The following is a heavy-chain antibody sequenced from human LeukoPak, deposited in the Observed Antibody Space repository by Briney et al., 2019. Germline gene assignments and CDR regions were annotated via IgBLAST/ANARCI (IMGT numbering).Heavy chain of an antibody. CDR2: ISDSGANT. CDR3: AKGSLTAHYTFGY. J-gene: IGHJ4*02. V-gene: IGHV3-23*01. CDR1: GFTFSNYA. D-gene: IGHD3-9*01. Sequence: GGSLRLSCAASGFTFSNYAMSWVRQAPGKGLEWVSSISDSGANTYYADSVKGRITISRDKSKNTLNLQMNSLRAEDTAVYYCAKGSLTAHYTFGYWGQGTLVTVSS.